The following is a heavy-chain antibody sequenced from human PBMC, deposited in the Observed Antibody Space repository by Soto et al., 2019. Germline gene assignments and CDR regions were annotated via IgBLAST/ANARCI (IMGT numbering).Heavy chain of an antibody. V-gene: IGHV6-1*01. CDR2: TYYRSKWYN. D-gene: IGHD2-15*01. J-gene: IGHJ5*02. Sequence: SQTLSLTCAISGDSVSSNSAAWNWIRQSPSRGLEWLGRTYYRSKWYNDYAVSVKSRITINPDTSKNQFSLQLNSVTPEDTAVYYCARGPNLGYCSGGSCYKNWFDPWGQGTLVTVSS. CDR1: GDSVSSNSAA. CDR3: ARGPNLGYCSGGSCYKNWFDP.